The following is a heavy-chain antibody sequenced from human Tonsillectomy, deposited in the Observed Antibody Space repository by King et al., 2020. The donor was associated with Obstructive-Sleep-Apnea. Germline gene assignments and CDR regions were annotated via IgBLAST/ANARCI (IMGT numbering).Heavy chain of an antibody. Sequence: QLVQSGGGVVQPGRSLRLSCAASGFTFSSYGMHWVRQAPGKGLEWVAVISYDGSNKYYADSVKGRFTISRDNSKNTLYLQMNSLRAEDTAVYYCAKEPSHFDYWGQGTLVTVSS. CDR2: ISYDGSNK. CDR1: GFTFSSYG. V-gene: IGHV3-30*18. CDR3: AKEPSHFDY. J-gene: IGHJ4*02.